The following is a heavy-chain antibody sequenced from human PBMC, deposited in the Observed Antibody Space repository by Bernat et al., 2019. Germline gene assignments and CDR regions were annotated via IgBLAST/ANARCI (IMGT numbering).Heavy chain of an antibody. Sequence: QVQLQESGPGLVKPSETLSLTCTVSGGSITTYYWSWIRQPPGKGLEWIGYTGDSSNYNPSLKSRLTISVDTSKNQFSLKLSSVTAADTAVYYRARTIYDNSGHNWFDPWGQGTLVTVSS. CDR1: GGSITTYY. CDR3: ARTIYDNSGHNWFDP. V-gene: IGHV4-4*09. J-gene: IGHJ5*02. CDR2: TGDSS. D-gene: IGHD3-22*01.